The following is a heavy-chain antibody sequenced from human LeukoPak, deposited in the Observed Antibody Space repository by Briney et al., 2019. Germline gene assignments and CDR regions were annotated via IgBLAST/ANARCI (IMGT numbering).Heavy chain of an antibody. J-gene: IGHJ3*02. V-gene: IGHV3-23*01. Sequence: QPGGSLRLSCAASGFTFSNYAMSWVRQAPGKGLEWVSGISARADGTYYADSVKGRVTISRDNSKNTLFLQLNSLRAEDAAVYYCAKTYMWSIDAFHIWGQGTMVTVSS. CDR2: ISARADGT. D-gene: IGHD2-8*02. CDR3: AKTYMWSIDAFHI. CDR1: GFTFSNYA.